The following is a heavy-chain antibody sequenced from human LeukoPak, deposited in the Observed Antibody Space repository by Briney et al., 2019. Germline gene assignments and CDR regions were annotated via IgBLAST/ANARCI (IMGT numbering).Heavy chain of an antibody. CDR3: ARVPFDTDSYYYYFGMDV. D-gene: IGHD2-21*02. Sequence: SETLSLTCTVSGGSISSYYWSWIRQPPGKGLEWIGYIYYSGSTNYKPSLKSRVTISVDTSKNQFSLKLSSVTAADTAVYYCARVPFDTDSYYYYFGMDVWGQGTTVTVSS. CDR2: IYYSGST. J-gene: IGHJ6*02. V-gene: IGHV4-59*12. CDR1: GGSISSYY.